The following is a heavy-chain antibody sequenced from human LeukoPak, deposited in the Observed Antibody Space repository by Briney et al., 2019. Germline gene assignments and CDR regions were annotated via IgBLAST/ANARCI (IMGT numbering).Heavy chain of an antibody. V-gene: IGHV3-74*01. D-gene: IGHD6-19*01. CDR3: ARAGSGWYRHYYYGMDV. CDR2: IKPDGGTT. Sequence: TGGSLRLSCAASGFTFSSYWMHWVRQAPGKGLVWVSRIKPDGGTTSYADSVKGRFTISRDNAKNSLYLQMNSLRAEDTAVYYCARAGSGWYRHYYYGMDVWGKGTTVTVSS. CDR1: GFTFSSYW. J-gene: IGHJ6*04.